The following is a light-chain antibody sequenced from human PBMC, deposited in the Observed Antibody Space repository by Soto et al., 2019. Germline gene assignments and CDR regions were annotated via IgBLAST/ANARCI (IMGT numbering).Light chain of an antibody. Sequence: DIQMTQSPSSVSASLGDRVTITCRPSQGVGSWVAWYQQKPGKAPKILIYAASNLQSGVPSRFSGSGSGTEFTLTISSLQPDDFATYYCQHYNSYSEAFGQGTKVDI. CDR3: QHYNSYSEA. CDR1: QGVGSW. J-gene: IGKJ1*01. V-gene: IGKV1D-16*01. CDR2: AAS.